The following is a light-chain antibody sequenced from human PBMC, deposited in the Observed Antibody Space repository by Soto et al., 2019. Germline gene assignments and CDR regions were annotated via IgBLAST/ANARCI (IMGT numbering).Light chain of an antibody. V-gene: IGKV1-27*01. CDR3: QQRSNWPSIT. CDR1: LPISNY. J-gene: IGKJ5*01. Sequence: IQITHSPSFLSASVGDIATITCRGSLPISNYLAWYQQKPGKIPNLLIYAASTLQAGVPSRFSGSGSGTDFTLTISSLEHEDFAVYYCQQRSNWPSITFGQGTRLEI. CDR2: AAS.